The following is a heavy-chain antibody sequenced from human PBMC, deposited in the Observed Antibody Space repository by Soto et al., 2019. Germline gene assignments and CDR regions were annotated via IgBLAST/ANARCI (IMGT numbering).Heavy chain of an antibody. V-gene: IGHV3-23*01. D-gene: IGHD3-16*02. CDR2: ISGSGGST. Sequence: EVQLLESGGGLVQPGGSLRLSCAASGFTFSSYAMSWVRQAPGKGLEWVSAISGSGGSTYYADSVKGRFTISRDNSKNTLYLQMNSLRAEDTAVYYCAKMSGNEYYDYIWGSYRPFLYFDYWGQGTLVTVSS. J-gene: IGHJ4*02. CDR3: AKMSGNEYYDYIWGSYRPFLYFDY. CDR1: GFTFSSYA.